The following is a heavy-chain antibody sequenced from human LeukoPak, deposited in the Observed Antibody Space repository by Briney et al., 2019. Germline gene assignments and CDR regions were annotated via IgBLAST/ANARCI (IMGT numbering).Heavy chain of an antibody. J-gene: IGHJ2*01. D-gene: IGHD1-1*01. CDR3: ARNLNWKDWYFDL. CDR1: GGSISSGDYY. V-gene: IGHV4-30-4*08. CDR2: IYYSGST. Sequence: SQTLSLTCTVSGGSISSGDYYWSWIRQPPGKGLEWIGYIYYSGSTYYNPSLKSRVTISVDTSKNQFSLKLSSVTAADTAVYYCARNLNWKDWYFDLWAVAPWSLSPQ.